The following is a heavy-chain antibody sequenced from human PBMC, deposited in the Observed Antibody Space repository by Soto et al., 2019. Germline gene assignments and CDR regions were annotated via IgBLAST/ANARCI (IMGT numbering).Heavy chain of an antibody. D-gene: IGHD5-18*01. CDR3: ASGYSYGYYYYYGMDV. J-gene: IGHJ6*02. Sequence: ASVKVSCKASGGTFSSYAISWVRQAPGQGLEWMGGIIPIFGTANYAQKFQGRVTITADESTSTAYMELSSLRSEDTAVYYCASGYSYGYYYYYGMDVWGQGTTVTVSS. V-gene: IGHV1-69*13. CDR2: IIPIFGTA. CDR1: GGTFSSYA.